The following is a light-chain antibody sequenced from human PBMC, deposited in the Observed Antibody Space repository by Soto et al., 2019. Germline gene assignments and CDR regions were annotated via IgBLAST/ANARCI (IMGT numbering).Light chain of an antibody. J-gene: IGKJ1*01. CDR2: GAC. V-gene: IGKV1-9*01. CDR1: QGVRSY. CDR3: HQVYTYPRT. Sequence: DIQMTQSPSSLSASVGDRVTITCRASQGVRSYLAWFQQRPGKAPKLLIFGACTLQNGVPARFSGGGFGTEFTLTITSLQPEDFATYYCHQVYTYPRTFGQGTKVDIK.